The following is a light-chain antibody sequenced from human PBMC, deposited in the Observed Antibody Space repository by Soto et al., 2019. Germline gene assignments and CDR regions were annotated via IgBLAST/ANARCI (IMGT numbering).Light chain of an antibody. CDR2: DAS. CDR3: QQSSNWPHSN. V-gene: IGKV3-11*01. J-gene: IGKJ5*01. CDR1: QSVSSY. Sequence: IVLTQSPGTRSLSPWERGTLSCRASQSVSSYLAWYQQKPGQAPRLLIYDASNRATGIPDRFSGSGSGTAFTLPIRRLEPPDFAAYYCQQSSNWPHSNFGKGKRLEIK.